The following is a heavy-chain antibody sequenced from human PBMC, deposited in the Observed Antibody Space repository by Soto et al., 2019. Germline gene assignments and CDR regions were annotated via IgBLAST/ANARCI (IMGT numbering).Heavy chain of an antibody. CDR2: ISGSGDIT. V-gene: IGHV3-23*01. CDR1: VFTFSSYS. J-gene: IGHJ6*02. D-gene: IGHD2-15*01. CDR3: ATPALLHHYYYYCYGMDV. Sequence: AGSPRLSCAASVFTFSSYSIICVRQGPGQGLERVPAISGSGDITYYADSVKGRFTNSRDISKIQLYQQMSSLRAEDTVVYYCATPALLHHYYYYCYGMDVWGQGTTVTVSS.